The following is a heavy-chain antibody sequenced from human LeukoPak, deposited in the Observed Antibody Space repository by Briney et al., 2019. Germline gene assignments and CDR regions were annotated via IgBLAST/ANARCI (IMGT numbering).Heavy chain of an antibody. Sequence: GGSLRLSCAASGFTFSSDYMSWVRQAPGKGLDWVSVIYSGGSTYYADSVKGRFTISRDNSKSTLYLQMNSLRAEDTAVYYCAKVHLTYYYDSSGYGFQDYWGQGTLVTVSS. CDR2: IYSGGST. CDR1: GFTFSSDY. V-gene: IGHV3-66*01. D-gene: IGHD3-22*01. CDR3: AKVHLTYYYDSSGYGFQDY. J-gene: IGHJ4*02.